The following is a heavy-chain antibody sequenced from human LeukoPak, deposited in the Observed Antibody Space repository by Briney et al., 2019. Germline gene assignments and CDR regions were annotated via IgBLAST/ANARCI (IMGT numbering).Heavy chain of an antibody. V-gene: IGHV3-7*01. Sequence: SGGSLRLSCAASGFTFSSYWMSWVRQAPGKGLEWVANIKQDGSEKYYVASVKGRFTISRDNAKNSLYLQMNSLRAEDTAVYYCARAVPFYCSSTSCQNHDYYYYYMDVWGKGTTVTVSS. J-gene: IGHJ6*03. CDR1: GFTFSSYW. CDR2: IKQDGSEK. D-gene: IGHD2-2*01. CDR3: ARAVPFYCSSTSCQNHDYYYYYMDV.